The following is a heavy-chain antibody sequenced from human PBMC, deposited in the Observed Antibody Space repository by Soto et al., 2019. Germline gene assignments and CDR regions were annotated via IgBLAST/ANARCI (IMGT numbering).Heavy chain of an antibody. Sequence: VKVSCKASGYTFTSYGISWVRQAPGQGLEWMGWISAYNGNTNYAQKLQGRVTMTTDTSTSTAYMELRSLRSDDTAVYYCARCMIAFGGVIVTNFDYWGQGTLVTVSS. V-gene: IGHV1-18*01. CDR3: ARCMIAFGGVIVTNFDY. CDR1: GYTFTSYG. J-gene: IGHJ4*02. D-gene: IGHD3-16*02. CDR2: ISAYNGNT.